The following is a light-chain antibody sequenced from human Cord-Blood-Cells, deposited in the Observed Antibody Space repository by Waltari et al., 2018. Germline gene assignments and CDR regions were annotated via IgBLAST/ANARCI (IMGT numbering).Light chain of an antibody. CDR1: QSISSY. CDR2: AAS. J-gene: IGKJ1*01. CDR3: QQSYSTPPT. Sequence: DIQMTQSPSSLYASVGDRVTITGRASQSISSYLNWYQQKPGKAPKLLIYAASSLQSVVPSRFSGSGSGTDFTLTISSLQPEDFATYYCQQSYSTPPTFGQGTKVEIK. V-gene: IGKV1-39*01.